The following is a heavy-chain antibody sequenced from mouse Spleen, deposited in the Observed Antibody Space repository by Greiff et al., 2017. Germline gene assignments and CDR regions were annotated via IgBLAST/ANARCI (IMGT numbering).Heavy chain of an antibody. Sequence: QVQLKQSGPGLVQPSQSLSITCTVSGFSLTSYGVHWVRQSPGKGLEWLGVIWSGGSTDYNAAFISRLSISKDNSKSQVFFKMNSLQANDTAIYYCARNLITTALDYWGQGTTLTVSS. D-gene: IGHD1-2*01. CDR3: ARNLITTALDY. V-gene: IGHV2-2*02. J-gene: IGHJ2*01. CDR2: IWSGGST. CDR1: GFSLTSYG.